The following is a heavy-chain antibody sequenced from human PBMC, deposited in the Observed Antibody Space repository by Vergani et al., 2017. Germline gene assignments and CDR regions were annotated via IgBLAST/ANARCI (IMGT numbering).Heavy chain of an antibody. CDR1: GFTFSSYG. CDR3: ARANSGYYNAFDI. J-gene: IGHJ3*02. Sequence: QVQLVESGGGVVQPGRSLRLSCAASGFTFSSYGMHWVRQAPGKGLEWVAVIWYDGSNKYYADSVKGRFTISRDNSKNTLYLQMNSLRAEDTAVYYCARANSGYYNAFDIWGQGTMVTVSS. CDR2: IWYDGSNK. V-gene: IGHV3-33*01. D-gene: IGHD3-3*01.